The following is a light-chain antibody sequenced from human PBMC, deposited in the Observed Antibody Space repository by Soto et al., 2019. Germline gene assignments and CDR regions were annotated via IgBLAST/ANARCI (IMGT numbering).Light chain of an antibody. Sequence: EIVLTQSPATLSLSPGERATLSCRASQSVGSYLAWYQQKPGQAPRLLIYDASNRASGTPARFSGSGSGTDFTLTISSLEPEDFAVYYCQQRRNWPPITFGQGKRLEIK. J-gene: IGKJ5*01. CDR3: QQRRNWPPIT. CDR1: QSVGSY. CDR2: DAS. V-gene: IGKV3-11*01.